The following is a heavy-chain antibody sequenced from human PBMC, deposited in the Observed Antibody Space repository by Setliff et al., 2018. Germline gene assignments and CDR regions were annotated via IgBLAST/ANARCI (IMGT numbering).Heavy chain of an antibody. V-gene: IGHV3-30*03. Sequence: GGSLRLSCAASGFTFSPYIIHWVRQAPGKGLEWVALISNDDTKKYFADSVKGRFTISRDSSRNTLYLHMNSLTTEDTGVYYCTTGTNYFGSGSTSHLFYMDVWGKGTTVTVSS. D-gene: IGHD3-10*01. J-gene: IGHJ6*03. CDR1: GFTFSPYI. CDR2: ISNDDTKK. CDR3: TTGTNYFGSGSTSHLFYMDV.